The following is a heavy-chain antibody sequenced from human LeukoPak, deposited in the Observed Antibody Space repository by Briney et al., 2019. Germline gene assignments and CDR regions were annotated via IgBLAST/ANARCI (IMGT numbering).Heavy chain of an antibody. V-gene: IGHV4-38-2*02. CDR1: GYSISSGYY. Sequence: SETLSLTCAVSGYSISSGYYWGWIRQPPGKGLEWIGSICHSWSTYYNPSLKSRVTISVDTSKNQFSLKLSSVTAADTAVYYCARDKLRNYGRHAFDIWGQGTMVTVSS. J-gene: IGHJ3*02. CDR2: ICHSWST. D-gene: IGHD1-7*01. CDR3: ARDKLRNYGRHAFDI.